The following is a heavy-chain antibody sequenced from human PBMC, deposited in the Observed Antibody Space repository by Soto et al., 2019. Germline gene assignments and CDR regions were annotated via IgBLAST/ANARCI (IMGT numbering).Heavy chain of an antibody. D-gene: IGHD2-2*01. J-gene: IGHJ4*02. CDR3: ASIYCSSTSCYGNDDY. V-gene: IGHV3-48*01. Sequence: PGGSLRLSCAASGFTFSSYSMNWVRQAPGKGLEWVSYISSSSSTIYYADSVKGRFTISRDNAKNSLYLQKNSLRAEDTAVYYCASIYCSSTSCYGNDDYWGQGTLVTVSS. CDR2: ISSSSSTI. CDR1: GFTFSSYS.